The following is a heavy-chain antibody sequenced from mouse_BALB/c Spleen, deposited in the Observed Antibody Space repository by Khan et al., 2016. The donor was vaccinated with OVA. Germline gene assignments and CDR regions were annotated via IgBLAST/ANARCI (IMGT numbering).Heavy chain of an antibody. J-gene: IGHJ2*01. CDR2: IWSSGIT. CDR1: GFSLTNYG. CDR3: ARNRNGYFDY. D-gene: IGHD1-1*02. V-gene: IGHV2-2*02. Sequence: QVQLKESGPGLVQPSQSLSITCTVSGFSLTNYGVHWVRQSPGKGLEWLGVIWSSGITDYNATFMFRLSISRDISKSQVFYKKISLQTNDTGIYYCARNRNGYFDYWGQGTTLTGSS.